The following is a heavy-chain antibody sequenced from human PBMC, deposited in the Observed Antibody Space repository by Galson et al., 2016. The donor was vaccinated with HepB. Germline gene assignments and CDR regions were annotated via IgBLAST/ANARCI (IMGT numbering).Heavy chain of an antibody. CDR3: ARGGYSGFDNFFDY. Sequence: SLRLSCAASGFTVSTNYMSWVRQAPGKGLEWVSVVFSGGSTYYADSVKGRFTISRDNSKNTLYLQMNSLRAEDTAVYFCARGGYSGFDNFFDYWGQGTLVTVSS. V-gene: IGHV3-53*01. CDR1: GFTVSTNY. CDR2: VFSGGST. J-gene: IGHJ4*02. D-gene: IGHD5-12*01.